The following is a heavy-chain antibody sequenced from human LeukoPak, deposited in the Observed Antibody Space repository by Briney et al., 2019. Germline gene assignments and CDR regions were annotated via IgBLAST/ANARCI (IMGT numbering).Heavy chain of an antibody. V-gene: IGHV4-38-2*01. CDR2: MYHSVST. Sequence: SETLSLTCGVSGDSINSGHYWGWIRQPPGKGLEWIGSMYHSVSTYYNPSLKSRVTISIDTSKNQFSLKLRSVTAADTAVYFCARNVTMVLPGQGAFDIWGQGTMVTVSS. D-gene: IGHD4/OR15-4a*01. CDR1: GDSINSGHY. CDR3: ARNVTMVLPGQGAFDI. J-gene: IGHJ3*02.